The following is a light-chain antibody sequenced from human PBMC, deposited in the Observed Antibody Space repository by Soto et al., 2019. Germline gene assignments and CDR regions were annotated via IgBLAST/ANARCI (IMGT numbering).Light chain of an antibody. J-gene: IGLJ1*01. Sequence: QSALTQPASVSGSPGQSITISFTGASTDVDGYDYVSWYQQHPGQAPKLMIYDVNNRPSGVSYRFSGSKSGDTAYLTISGLQAEDDADYYCSSYTSRAPFYVFGTGTQLTVL. V-gene: IGLV2-14*03. CDR3: SSYTSRAPFYV. CDR2: DVN. CDR1: STDVDGYDY.